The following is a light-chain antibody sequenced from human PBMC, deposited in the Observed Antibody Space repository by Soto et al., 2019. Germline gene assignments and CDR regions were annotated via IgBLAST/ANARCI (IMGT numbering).Light chain of an antibody. CDR1: QSVSGS. CDR3: QQYNNWTLT. V-gene: IGKV3-15*01. CDR2: GAS. J-gene: IGKJ4*01. Sequence: EIVMTQSPATLSVSPGERATLSCRVSQSVSGSLAWYQQKPGQPPRLLIYGASTRATGIPARFSGSGSGTEFTLTISSLQSEDFAVYYCQQYNNWTLTFGGGTKVEIK.